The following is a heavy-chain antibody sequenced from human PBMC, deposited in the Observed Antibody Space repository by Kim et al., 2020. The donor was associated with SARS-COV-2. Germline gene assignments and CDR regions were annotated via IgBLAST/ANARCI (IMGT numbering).Heavy chain of an antibody. CDR3: AKDRGIQLWLSYYYGMDV. CDR2: ISYDGSNK. D-gene: IGHD5-18*01. CDR1: GFTFSSYG. J-gene: IGHJ6*01. Sequence: GGSLRLSCAASGFTFSSYGMHWVRQAPGKGLEWVAVISYDGSNKYYADSVKGRFTISRDNSKNTLSLQMNSLRAEDTAVYYCAKDRGIQLWLSYYYGMDVWGKGPRSPAPQ. V-gene: IGHV3-30*18.